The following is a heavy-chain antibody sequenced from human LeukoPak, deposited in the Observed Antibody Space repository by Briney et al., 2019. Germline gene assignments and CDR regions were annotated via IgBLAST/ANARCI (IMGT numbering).Heavy chain of an antibody. V-gene: IGHV3-30-3*01. D-gene: IGHD3-3*01. CDR3: ARGGYDFWSGYYMGSYDAFDI. CDR2: ISYDGSNK. Sequence: GGSLRLSCAASGFTFSSYAMHWVRQAPGKGLERVAVISYDGSNKYYADSVKGRFTISRDNSKNTLYLQMNSLRAEDTAVYYCARGGYDFWSGYYMGSYDAFDIWGQGTMVTVSS. J-gene: IGHJ3*02. CDR1: GFTFSSYA.